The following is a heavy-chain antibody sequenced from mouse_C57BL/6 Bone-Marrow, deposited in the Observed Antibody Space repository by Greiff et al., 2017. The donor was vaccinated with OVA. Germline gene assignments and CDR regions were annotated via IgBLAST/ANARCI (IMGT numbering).Heavy chain of an antibody. CDR2: IYPRSGNT. CDR3: ARLLLRSKGYAMDY. J-gene: IGHJ4*01. Sequence: VQRVESGAELARPGASVKLSCKASGYTFTSYGISWVKQRTGQGLEWIGEIYPRSGNTYYNEKFKGKATLTADKSSSTAYMELRSLTSEDSAVYFWARLLLRSKGYAMDYWGQGTSVTVSS. V-gene: IGHV1-81*01. D-gene: IGHD1-1*01. CDR1: GYTFTSYG.